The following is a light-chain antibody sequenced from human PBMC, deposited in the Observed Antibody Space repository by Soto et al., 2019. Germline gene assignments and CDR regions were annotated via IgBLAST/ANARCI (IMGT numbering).Light chain of an antibody. Sequence: DIKMTQSPSSLSASVGDRVTIPFRSSQTISRNLNWYQQKPGKAPKLLIYAASSLQSGVPSRFSGSGSGTDFTLAISSLQPEDFATYYCQQSDSIPITFGQGTRLEIK. J-gene: IGKJ5*01. V-gene: IGKV1-39*01. CDR1: QTISRN. CDR3: QQSDSIPIT. CDR2: AAS.